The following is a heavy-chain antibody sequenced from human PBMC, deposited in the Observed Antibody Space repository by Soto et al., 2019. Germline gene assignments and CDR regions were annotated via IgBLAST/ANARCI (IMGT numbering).Heavy chain of an antibody. CDR1: GGSVSSYY. D-gene: IGHD3-10*01. J-gene: IGHJ4*02. Sequence: SETLSLTCTVSGGSVSSYYWNWIRQPPGKGLEWIGYIYYSGSSNYNPSIKSRVTISVDTSKNQFSLKLSSVTAADTDVNYCARDSGGSGSYLGAWNYWGQGTLVTVSS. CDR2: IYYSGSS. V-gene: IGHV4-59*02. CDR3: ARDSGGSGSYLGAWNY.